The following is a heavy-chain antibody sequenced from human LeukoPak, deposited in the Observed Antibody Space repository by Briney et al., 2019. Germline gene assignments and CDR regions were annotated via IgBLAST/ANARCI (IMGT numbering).Heavy chain of an antibody. J-gene: IGHJ4*02. CDR1: GYSIGSGYY. CDR3: ASLPLGD. V-gene: IGHV4-38-2*01. Sequence: PSETLSLTCDVSGYSIGSGYYWGWIRQPPGKGLEWIGSIYHSGSTYYNPSLNSRVTISVDTSKNQFSLKLSSVTAADTAVYYCASLPLGDWGQGTLVTVSS. CDR2: IYHSGST.